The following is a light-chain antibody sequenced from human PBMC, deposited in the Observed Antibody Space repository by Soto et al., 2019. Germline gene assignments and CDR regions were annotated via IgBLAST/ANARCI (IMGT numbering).Light chain of an antibody. CDR1: SIDVGGYDY. CDR2: DVN. CDR3: NSYSTSSTPLV. V-gene: IGLV2-14*03. J-gene: IGLJ2*01. Sequence: QSALTQPASVSGSPGQSITISCTGTSIDVGGYDYVSWYQQHPGKAPRLMIYDVNNRPSGVSSRFSGSKSGNTASLTISGLQAEDEADYYSNSYSTSSTPLVFGGGTKLTVL.